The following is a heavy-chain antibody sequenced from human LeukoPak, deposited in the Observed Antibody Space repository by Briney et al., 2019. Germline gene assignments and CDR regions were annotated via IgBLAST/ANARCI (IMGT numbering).Heavy chain of an antibody. Sequence: PSETLSLTCTVSGGSISSYYWNWIRQPPGKGLEWIGYIYYSGSTNYNPSLKSRVTISVDTSKNQFSLKLSSVTAADTAVYYCAVTPLYWGWFDPWGQGTLVTVSS. J-gene: IGHJ5*02. V-gene: IGHV4-59*01. D-gene: IGHD2-21*02. CDR3: AVTPLYWGWFDP. CDR1: GGSISSYY. CDR2: IYYSGST.